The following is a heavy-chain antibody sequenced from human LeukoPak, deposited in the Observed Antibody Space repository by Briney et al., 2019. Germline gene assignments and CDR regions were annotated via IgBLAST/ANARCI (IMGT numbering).Heavy chain of an antibody. CDR3: AASSGWYNYYMDV. CDR1: GYTFTGYY. D-gene: IGHD6-19*01. CDR2: IIPIFGTA. Sequence: SVKVSCKPSGYTFTGYYLHWVRQAPGQGLEWMGRIIPIFGTANYAQKFQGRVTITADKSTSTAYMELSSLRSEDTAVYYCAASSGWYNYYMDVWGKGTTVTVSS. J-gene: IGHJ6*03. V-gene: IGHV1-69*06.